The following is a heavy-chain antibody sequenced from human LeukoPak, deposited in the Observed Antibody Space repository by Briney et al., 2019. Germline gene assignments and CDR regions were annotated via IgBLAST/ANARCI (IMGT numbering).Heavy chain of an antibody. V-gene: IGHV4-39*01. J-gene: IGHJ4*02. CDR1: GGSISSSSYY. CDR2: IYYSGST. CDR3: ARGGSSCTNGVCYTVEGVFYPRYFDY. Sequence: SETLSLTCTVSGGSISSSSYYWGWIRQPPGKGLEWIGSIYYSGSTYYNPSLKSRVTISVDTSKNQFSLKLSSVTAADTAVYYCARGGSSCTNGVCYTVEGVFYPRYFDYWGQGTLVTVSS. D-gene: IGHD2-8*01.